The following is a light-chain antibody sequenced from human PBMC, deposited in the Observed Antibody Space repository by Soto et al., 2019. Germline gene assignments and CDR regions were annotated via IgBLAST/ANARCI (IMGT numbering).Light chain of an antibody. V-gene: IGKV1-5*01. J-gene: IGKJ2*01. CDR3: QPYNSYPRT. CDR2: DAS. Sequence: DIQMTQSPSTLSASVGDRVTITCRASQSISSWLAWYQQKPGKAPKLLIYDASSLESGVPSRFSGSGSGTEFTLTISNLQPDDFATYYCQPYNSYPRTFGQGTKLEIK. CDR1: QSISSW.